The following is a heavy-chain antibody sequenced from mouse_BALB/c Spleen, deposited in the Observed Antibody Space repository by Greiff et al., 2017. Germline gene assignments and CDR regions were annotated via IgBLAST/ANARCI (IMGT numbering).Heavy chain of an antibody. Sequence: EVKVVESGGGLVQPGGSRKLSCAASGFTFSSFGMHWVRQAPEKGLEWVAYISSGSSTIYYADTVKGRFTISRDNPKNTLFLQMTSLRSEDTAMYYCARSYGNYDYFDYWGQGTTLTVSS. CDR1: GFTFSSFG. V-gene: IGHV5-17*02. J-gene: IGHJ2*01. CDR2: ISSGSSTI. D-gene: IGHD2-1*01. CDR3: ARSYGNYDYFDY.